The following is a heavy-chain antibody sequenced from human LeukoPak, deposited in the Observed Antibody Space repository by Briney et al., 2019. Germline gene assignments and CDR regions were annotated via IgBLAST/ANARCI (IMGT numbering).Heavy chain of an antibody. Sequence: GGSLRLSCAVSGFTFSSHWMSWVRQAPGRGLEWVTNIKQDGSEKFYVDSVKGRFTISRDNSKNTLYLQMNSLRAEDTAVYYCAGGQGWHFDLWGLGTLITVSS. J-gene: IGHJ2*01. CDR2: IKQDGSEK. CDR1: GFTFSSHW. V-gene: IGHV3-7*01. CDR3: AGGQGWHFDL. D-gene: IGHD2-15*01.